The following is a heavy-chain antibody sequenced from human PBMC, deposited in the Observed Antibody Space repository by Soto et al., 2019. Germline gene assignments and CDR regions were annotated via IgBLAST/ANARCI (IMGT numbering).Heavy chain of an antibody. CDR3: ARPSSYSSGWDWAWFDP. D-gene: IGHD6-19*01. CDR2: IYYSGGT. CDR1: GGSISSSSYY. Sequence: SETLSLTCTVSGGSISSSSYYWGWIRQPPGKGLEWIGSIYYSGGTYYNPSLKSRVTISVDTSKNQFSLKLSSVTAADTAVYYCARPSSYSSGWDWAWFDPWGQGTLVTVS. J-gene: IGHJ5*02. V-gene: IGHV4-39*01.